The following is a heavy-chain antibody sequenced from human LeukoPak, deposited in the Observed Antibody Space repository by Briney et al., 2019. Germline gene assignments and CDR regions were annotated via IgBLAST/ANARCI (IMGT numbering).Heavy chain of an antibody. CDR1: GGSISSYY. Sequence: SETLSLTCTVSGGSISSYYWSWIRQPPGKGLEWIGYIYYSGSTNYNPSLKSRVTISVDTSKNQFSLKLSSVTAADTAVYYCARDRGITGIYYMDVWGKGTTVTVSS. J-gene: IGHJ6*03. CDR2: IYYSGST. CDR3: ARDRGITGIYYMDV. D-gene: IGHD1-20*01. V-gene: IGHV4-59*01.